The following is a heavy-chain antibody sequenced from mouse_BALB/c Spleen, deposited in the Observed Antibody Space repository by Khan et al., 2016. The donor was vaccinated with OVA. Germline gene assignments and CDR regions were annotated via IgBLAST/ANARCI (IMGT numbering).Heavy chain of an antibody. CDR3: LNPGSSCSWFAY. CDR2: INPSTDYT. Sequence: VQLQESGAELVKPGASVKMSCKASDYTFTNYWMHWVKQRPGQGLEWIGYINPSTDYTDYNQKFKDKATLTADKSSSTAYMELSSLTSEDSAVYYCLNPGSSCSWFAYWGQGTLVTVSA. J-gene: IGHJ3*01. V-gene: IGHV1-7*01. D-gene: IGHD1-1*01. CDR1: DYTFTNYW.